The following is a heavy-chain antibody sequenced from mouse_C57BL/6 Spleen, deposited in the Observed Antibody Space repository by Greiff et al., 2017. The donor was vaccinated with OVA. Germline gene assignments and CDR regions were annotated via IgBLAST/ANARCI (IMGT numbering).Heavy chain of an antibody. V-gene: IGHV1-52*01. CDR2: IDPSDSET. Sequence: QVQLQQPGAELVRPGSSVKLSCKASGYTFTSYWMHWVKQRPIQGLEWIGNIDPSDSETHYNQKFKDKATLTVDKSSSTAYMQLSSLTSEDSAVYYCARGYHGTSTFAYWGQGTLVTVSA. CDR1: GYTFTSYW. D-gene: IGHD1-1*01. CDR3: ARGYHGTSTFAY. J-gene: IGHJ3*01.